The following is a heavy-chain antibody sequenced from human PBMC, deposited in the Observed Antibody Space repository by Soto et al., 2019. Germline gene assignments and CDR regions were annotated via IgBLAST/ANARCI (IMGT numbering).Heavy chain of an antibody. Sequence: QVQLVKSGAEVKKPGASVKVSCKASGYTFTSYDINWVRQATGQGLEWMGWMNPNSGNTGYAQKFQGRVTMTRNTSIITSYMELSSLRSEDTAVYYCARADSSCYRYYFDYWCQGTLVTVSS. D-gene: IGHD3-22*01. V-gene: IGHV1-8*01. CDR1: GYTFTSYD. CDR2: MNPNSGNT. J-gene: IGHJ4*02. CDR3: ARADSSCYRYYFDY.